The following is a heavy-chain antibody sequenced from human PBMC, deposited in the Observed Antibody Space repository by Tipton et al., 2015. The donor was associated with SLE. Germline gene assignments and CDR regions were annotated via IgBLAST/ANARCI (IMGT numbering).Heavy chain of an antibody. CDR3: ARRGWVDAFDI. Sequence: TLSLTCTVSGGSISSGTYYWTWIRQSAGKGLEWIGRIYSSGRTNYNPSLKSRVTMSVDTSRKQFSLKLTSVTAADTAVYYCARRGWVDAFDIWGQGTMVIVSS. CDR1: GGSISSGTYY. V-gene: IGHV4-61*02. CDR2: IYSSGRT. J-gene: IGHJ3*02. D-gene: IGHD6-19*01.